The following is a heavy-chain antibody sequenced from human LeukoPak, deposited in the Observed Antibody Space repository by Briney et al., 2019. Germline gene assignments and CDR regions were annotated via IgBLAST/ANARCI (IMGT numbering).Heavy chain of an antibody. V-gene: IGHV3-23*01. D-gene: IGHD6-13*01. Sequence: AGTLRLSCAASGFTFSSYGMSWVRQAPGKGLEWVSAISGSGGSTYYADSVKGRFTISRDNSKNTLYLQMNSLRAEDTAVYYCAKDSSSWYYFDYWGQGTLVTVSS. CDR2: ISGSGGST. CDR1: GFTFSSYG. CDR3: AKDSSSWYYFDY. J-gene: IGHJ4*02.